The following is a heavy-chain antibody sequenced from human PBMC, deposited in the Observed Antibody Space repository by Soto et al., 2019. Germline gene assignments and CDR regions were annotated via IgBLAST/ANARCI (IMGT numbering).Heavy chain of an antibody. J-gene: IGHJ4*02. Sequence: SETLSLTCTVSYGSISVSNVFWGWVRQPPGKGLEWIGNIDYGGTAYFNPSLGTRVTFPVDTSKNQFSLTLYSVTAADTAVYHCARTTGRHLDFWGQGILVTVSS. D-gene: IGHD4-4*01. CDR2: IDYGGTA. CDR3: ARTTGRHLDF. V-gene: IGHV4-39*01. CDR1: YGSISVSNVF.